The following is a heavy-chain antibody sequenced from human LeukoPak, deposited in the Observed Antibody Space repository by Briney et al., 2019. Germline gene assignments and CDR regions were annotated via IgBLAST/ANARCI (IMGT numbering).Heavy chain of an antibody. CDR2: INPSGGST. Sequence: GASVKVSCKASGYTFTSYYMHWVRQAPGQGLEWMGIINPSGGSTIYAQKFQGRVTITADKSTSTAYMELSSLRSEDTAVYYCASRESTEDIVVVPEYWGQGTLVTVSS. D-gene: IGHD2-2*01. V-gene: IGHV1-46*01. J-gene: IGHJ4*02. CDR3: ASRESTEDIVVVPEY. CDR1: GYTFTSYY.